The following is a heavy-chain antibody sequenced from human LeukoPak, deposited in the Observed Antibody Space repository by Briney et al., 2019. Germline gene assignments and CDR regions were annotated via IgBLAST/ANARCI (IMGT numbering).Heavy chain of an antibody. Sequence: ASVKVSCKASGYTFTNYHMNWVRQAPGQGLEWMGRINPSGGSTTNAQKFQGRVTMTRDMSTSTVYMELSSLRSEDTAVYFCARYGHSPFFDYWGQGTLVIVSS. D-gene: IGHD4-17*01. V-gene: IGHV1-46*01. CDR3: ARYGHSPFFDY. J-gene: IGHJ4*02. CDR2: INPSGGST. CDR1: GYTFTNYH.